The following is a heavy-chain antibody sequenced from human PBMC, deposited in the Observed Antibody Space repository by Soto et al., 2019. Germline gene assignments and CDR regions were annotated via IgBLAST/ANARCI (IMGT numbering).Heavy chain of an antibody. V-gene: IGHV4-4*09. CDR2: IYPSGPT. Sequence: QLQLQESGPGRVNPSETLSLTCTVSGGSISNHYCSWFRQPPGKGLEGMGYIYPSGPTSYNPSLTRRVTMSVDSSKTQFSLMLNSVTATDTAIYYCARQGFGELHGLVDVWGQGTTVTVSS. CDR1: GGSISNHY. J-gene: IGHJ6*02. D-gene: IGHD3-10*01. CDR3: ARQGFGELHGLVDV.